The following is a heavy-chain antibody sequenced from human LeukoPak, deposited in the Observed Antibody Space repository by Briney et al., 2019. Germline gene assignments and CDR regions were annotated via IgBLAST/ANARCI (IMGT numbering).Heavy chain of an antibody. Sequence: SVKVSCKASGGTFSSYAMSWVRQAPGQGLEWMGGIIPVFGTANYAQKFQGRVTITTDESRNTAYMELNSLRAEDTAGYFCARDQGNCSSTSWYTGAFDIWGQGTMVTVS. CDR3: ARDQGNCSSTSWYTGAFDI. V-gene: IGHV1-69*05. CDR1: GGTFSSYA. D-gene: IGHD2-2*02. J-gene: IGHJ3*02. CDR2: IIPVFGTA.